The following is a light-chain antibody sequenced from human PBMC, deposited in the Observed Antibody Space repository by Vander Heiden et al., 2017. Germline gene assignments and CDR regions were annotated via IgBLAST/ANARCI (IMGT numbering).Light chain of an antibody. Sequence: DIVMTQSPDSLAVSLCERATINCKSSQSVLYSSNNKNYLAWYQQKPGQPPKLLIYCASTRESGVPDRFSGSGSGTDFTLTISSLQAEDVAVYYCQQYYSTPWTFGQGTKVEIK. CDR2: CAS. CDR1: QSVLYSSNNKNY. CDR3: QQYYSTPWT. J-gene: IGKJ1*01. V-gene: IGKV4-1*01.